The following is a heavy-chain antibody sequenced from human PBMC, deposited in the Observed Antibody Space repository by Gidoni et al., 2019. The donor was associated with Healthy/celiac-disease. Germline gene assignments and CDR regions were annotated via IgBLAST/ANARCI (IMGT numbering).Heavy chain of an antibody. Sequence: EVQLVESGRGLVKPGGSLRLSCAATGLSLSSYIMTWVRQALGKGLKWLSSISSSSSYIYYADAVKDRFTISRDNAKNALYLQMNSLRAEDTAVYYCTRGPRGSGWQTDSYYFDYWGQGTLVTVSS. D-gene: IGHD6-19*01. CDR2: ISSSSSYI. J-gene: IGHJ4*02. V-gene: IGHV3-21*01. CDR1: GLSLSSYI. CDR3: TRGPRGSGWQTDSYYFDY.